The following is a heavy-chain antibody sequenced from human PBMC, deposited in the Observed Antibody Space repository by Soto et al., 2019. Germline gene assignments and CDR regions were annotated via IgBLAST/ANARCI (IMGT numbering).Heavy chain of an antibody. CDR1: GFTFSSHA. J-gene: IGHJ4*02. V-gene: IGHV3-30-3*01. Sequence: QVQLVESGGGVVQPGRSLRLSCSVSGFTFSSHAMHWVRQAQGKGLEWVALISSDGSNKYYADSVKGRFTTSRDNSKNTMYLQMNSLRVEDTAVYYCARDDECGSDCYLGYWGQGALVTVSS. CDR3: ARDDECGSDCYLGY. D-gene: IGHD1-26*01. CDR2: ISSDGSNK.